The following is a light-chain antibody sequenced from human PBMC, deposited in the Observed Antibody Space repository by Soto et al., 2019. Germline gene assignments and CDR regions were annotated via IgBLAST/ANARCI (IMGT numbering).Light chain of an antibody. CDR1: SSDVGGYRH. V-gene: IGLV2-14*01. CDR2: EVS. CDR3: NSQRISGARV. J-gene: IGLJ1*01. Sequence: SVLTQPASVSGSPGQSITISCTGTSSDVGGYRHVSWYQHHPGKAPKLMIYEVSNRPSGVSNRFSGSKSGYTASLTISGLQAEDEADYYCNSQRISGARVFGTGTKVTVL.